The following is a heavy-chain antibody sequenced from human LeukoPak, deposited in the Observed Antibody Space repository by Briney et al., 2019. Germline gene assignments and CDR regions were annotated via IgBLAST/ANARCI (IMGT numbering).Heavy chain of an antibody. V-gene: IGHV3-21*01. CDR2: ISSSGSYI. J-gene: IGHJ4*02. D-gene: IGHD6-19*01. CDR3: ARASSGWAVDLYYFDY. CDR1: EFTFSSFS. Sequence: GGSLPLSCAASEFTFSSFSMNWVRQAPGKGLEWVSSISSSGSYIYQADSVKGRFTISRDNAKNSLYLQMNSLRAEDTAVYYCARASSGWAVDLYYFDYWGRGTLVTVSS.